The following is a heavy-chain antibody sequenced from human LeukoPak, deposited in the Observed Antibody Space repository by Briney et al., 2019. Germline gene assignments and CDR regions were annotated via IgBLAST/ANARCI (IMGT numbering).Heavy chain of an antibody. Sequence: GGSLRLSCAASGFTFSSYAMSWVRQAPGKGLEWVSAISGSGGSTYYADSVKGRLTISRDNSKTTLYLQMNSLRAEDTAVYYCAKSRAITMVRGVIMGWFDPWGQGTLVTVSS. CDR2: ISGSGGST. CDR3: AKSRAITMVRGVIMGWFDP. CDR1: GFTFSSYA. V-gene: IGHV3-23*01. D-gene: IGHD3-10*01. J-gene: IGHJ5*02.